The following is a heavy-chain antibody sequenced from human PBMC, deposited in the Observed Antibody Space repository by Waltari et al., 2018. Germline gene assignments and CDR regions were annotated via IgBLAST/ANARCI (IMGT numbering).Heavy chain of an antibody. D-gene: IGHD6-19*01. Sequence: QVQLQESGPGLVKPSETLSLTCAVSGYSIRSGYYWGWIRQPPGKGLEWIGSIYHSGSTYYNPSLKSRVTISVDTSKNQFSLKLSSVTAADTAVYYCARGGGWDNNYYYMDVWGKGTTVTVSS. CDR2: IYHSGST. CDR1: GYSIRSGYY. V-gene: IGHV4-38-2*01. CDR3: ARGGGWDNNYYYMDV. J-gene: IGHJ6*03.